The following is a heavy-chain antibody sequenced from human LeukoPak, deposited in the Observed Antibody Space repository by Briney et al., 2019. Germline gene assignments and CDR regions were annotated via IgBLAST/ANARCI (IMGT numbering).Heavy chain of an antibody. CDR1: GFTFSSYS. J-gene: IGHJ4*02. Sequence: GGSLRLSCTASGFTFSSYSMNWVRQAPGKGLEWVSYISSSSSTIYYADSVKGRFTISRDNAKNSLYLQMNSLRAEDTAVYYCARVQGGRGRYFDYWGQGTLVTVSS. CDR3: ARVQGGRGRYFDY. CDR2: ISSSSSTI. V-gene: IGHV3-48*01. D-gene: IGHD3-10*01.